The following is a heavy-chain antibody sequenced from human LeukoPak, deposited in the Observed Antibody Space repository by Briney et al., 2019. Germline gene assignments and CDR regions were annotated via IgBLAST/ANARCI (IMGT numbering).Heavy chain of an antibody. J-gene: IGHJ3*02. Sequence: PGECLRLSCTASGFTFSSYAMTWVRQAPGKGLEWVSGISISGASTYYADSVKGRFTISRDNSKNTLYLQMNSLRAEDTAVYYCAKVIDSYGQGDIWGQGTMVTVAS. CDR3: AKVIDSYGQGDI. V-gene: IGHV3-23*01. D-gene: IGHD5-18*01. CDR1: GFTFSSYA. CDR2: ISISGAST.